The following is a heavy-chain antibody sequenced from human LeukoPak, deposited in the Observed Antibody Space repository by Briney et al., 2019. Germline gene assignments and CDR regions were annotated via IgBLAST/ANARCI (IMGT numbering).Heavy chain of an antibody. CDR1: GLTFSNFA. D-gene: IGHD5-18*01. CDR3: AQGRLGYSYGAFDH. V-gene: IGHV3-23*01. Sequence: PGGSLRLSCAASGLTFSNFAMSWVRQAPGKGLQWVSGISGSGGNTYYADSVKGRFTISRDNSKNTLYLQMHSLRVEDTAVYYCAQGRLGYSYGAFDHWGQGTLVTVSS. CDR2: ISGSGGNT. J-gene: IGHJ4*02.